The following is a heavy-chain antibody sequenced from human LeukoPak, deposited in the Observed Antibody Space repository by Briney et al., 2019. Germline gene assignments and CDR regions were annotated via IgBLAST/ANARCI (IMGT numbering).Heavy chain of an antibody. V-gene: IGHV3-7*01. D-gene: IGHD1-26*01. CDR3: ARVPGRARYFDS. Sequence: GGSLRLSCAASGLTFTCCWTSWVRHTRGKGLEWVASIKQDGREKFYADSVKGRFTISRDNAKNSLYLQVNSLRAEDAAVYYCARVPGRARYFDSWGQGILVTVSS. J-gene: IGHJ4*02. CDR1: GLTFTCCW. CDR2: IKQDGREK.